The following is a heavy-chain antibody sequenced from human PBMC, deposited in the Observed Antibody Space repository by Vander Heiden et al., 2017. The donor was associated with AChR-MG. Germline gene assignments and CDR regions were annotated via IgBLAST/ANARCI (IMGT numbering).Heavy chain of an antibody. V-gene: IGHV3-7*01. CDR2: IKQDGSEK. Sequence: EVQLVASGGGLVQPGGSLSPSCVGPGFTLSSYWMSWVRQAPGKGLEWVANIKQDGSEKYYVDSVKGRFTISRDNAKNSLYLQMSSLRAEDTAVYYCARVCVMTTASWGYWGQGTLVTVSS. D-gene: IGHD4-17*01. CDR1: GFTLSSYW. J-gene: IGHJ4*02. CDR3: ARVCVMTTASWGY.